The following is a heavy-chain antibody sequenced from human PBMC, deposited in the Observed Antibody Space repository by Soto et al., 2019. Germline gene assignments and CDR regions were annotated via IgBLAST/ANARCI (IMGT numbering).Heavy chain of an antibody. Sequence: VGSLRLSCAASGFTVGSNYMRWVRQAPGKGLEWVSVIYSGGSTYYADSVKGRFTISRDNSKNTLYLQMNSMRDEDTAVYYWARDVLDHYDSSCYGWGQGTLVTVSS. J-gene: IGHJ4*02. V-gene: IGHV3-53*01. D-gene: IGHD3-22*01. CDR1: GFTVGSNY. CDR2: IYSGGST. CDR3: ARDVLDHYDSSCYG.